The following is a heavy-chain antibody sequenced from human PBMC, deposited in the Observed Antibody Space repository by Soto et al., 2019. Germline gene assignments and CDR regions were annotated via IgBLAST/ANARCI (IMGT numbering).Heavy chain of an antibody. J-gene: IGHJ3*02. CDR1: GYTFTGYY. CDR3: ARDRCSSTSCRLDI. CDR2: INPNSGGT. V-gene: IGHV1-2*04. Sequence: GASVKVSCKASGYTFTGYYMHWLRQSPGQGLEWMGWINPNSGGTNYAQKFQGWVTMTRDTSISTAYMELSRLRSDDTAVYYCARDRCSSTSCRLDIWGQGTMVTVSS. D-gene: IGHD2-2*01.